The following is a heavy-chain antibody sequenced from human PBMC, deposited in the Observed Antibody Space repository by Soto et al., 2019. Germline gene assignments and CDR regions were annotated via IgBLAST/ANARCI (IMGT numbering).Heavy chain of an antibody. Sequence: SETLSLTCAVYGGSFSGYYWSWIRQPPGKGLEWIGEINHSGSTNYNPSLKSRVTISVDTSKNQFSLKLSSVTAADTAVYYCARGSGYCSGGSCYLNWFDPWGQGTLVTVSS. D-gene: IGHD2-15*01. V-gene: IGHV4-34*01. CDR2: INHSGST. J-gene: IGHJ5*02. CDR3: ARGSGYCSGGSCYLNWFDP. CDR1: GGSFSGYY.